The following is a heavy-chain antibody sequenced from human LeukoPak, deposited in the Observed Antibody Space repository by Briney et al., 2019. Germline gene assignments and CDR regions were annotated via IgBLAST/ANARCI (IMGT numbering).Heavy chain of an antibody. J-gene: IGHJ5*02. CDR2: ISSSSSYI. V-gene: IGHV3-21*01. D-gene: IGHD3-3*01. CDR1: GFTFSSYS. Sequence: GGSLRLSCAASGFTFSSYSMKWARQAPGKGLEWVSLISSSSSYIYYADSVKGRFTISRDNAKNSLYLQMNNLRAEDTAVYYCAKGGHSDPDSWSAQYNWFDPWGQGILVTVSS. CDR3: AKGGHSDPDSWSAQYNWFDP.